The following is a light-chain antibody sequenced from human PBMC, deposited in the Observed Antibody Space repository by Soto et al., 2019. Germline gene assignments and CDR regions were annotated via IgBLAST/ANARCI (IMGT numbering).Light chain of an antibody. V-gene: IGKV3-20*01. Sequence: EFVLTQSPGTLSLSPGERATLSCRASQTVRNNYLAWYQQKPGQAPRLLIYDASSRATGIPARFSGGGSGTDFTLTISSLEPEDFAVYYCPQYGSSGTVGQGTQVDNK. CDR3: PQYGSSGT. J-gene: IGKJ1*01. CDR1: QTVRNNY. CDR2: DAS.